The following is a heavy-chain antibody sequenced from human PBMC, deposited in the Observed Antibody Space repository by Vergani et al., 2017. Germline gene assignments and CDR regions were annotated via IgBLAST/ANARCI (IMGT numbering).Heavy chain of an antibody. D-gene: IGHD3-10*01. CDR3: ARDYYGSGSTYGMDV. V-gene: IGHV3-11*05. CDR2: ISSSSSYT. J-gene: IGHJ6*02. Sequence: QVQLVESGGGLVKPVGSLRLSCAASGFTFSDYYMSWIRQAPGKGLEWVSYISSSSSYTNYADSVKGRFTISRDNAKNSLYLQMNSLGAEDTAVYYCARDYYGSGSTYGMDVWGQGTTVTVSS. CDR1: GFTFSDYY.